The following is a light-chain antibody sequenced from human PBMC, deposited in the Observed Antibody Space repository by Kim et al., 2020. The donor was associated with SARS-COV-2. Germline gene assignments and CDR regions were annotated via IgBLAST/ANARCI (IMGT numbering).Light chain of an antibody. V-gene: IGLV2-14*03. Sequence: GQSITISCTGTSSDVGGYNYVSWYQQHPGKPPKLMIFEVSNRPSGVSDRFSGSKSGNTASLTISGLQAEDEADYHCSSYTTGTTLVFGTGTKVTVL. CDR2: EVS. CDR3: SSYTTGTTLV. CDR1: SSDVGGYNY. J-gene: IGLJ1*01.